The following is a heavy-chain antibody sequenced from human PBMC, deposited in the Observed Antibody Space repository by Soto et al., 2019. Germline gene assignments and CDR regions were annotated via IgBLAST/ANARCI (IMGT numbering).Heavy chain of an antibody. J-gene: IGHJ4*02. CDR3: ARGITIFGVVTFDY. CDR2: ISWNSGSI. D-gene: IGHD3-3*01. V-gene: IGHV3-9*01. CDR1: GFTFDDYA. Sequence: GGSLRLSCAASGFTFDDYAMHWVRQAPGKGLEWVSGISWNSGSIGYADSVKGRFTISRDNAKNSLYLQMNSLRAEDTALYYCARGITIFGVVTFDYWGQGTLVTVSS.